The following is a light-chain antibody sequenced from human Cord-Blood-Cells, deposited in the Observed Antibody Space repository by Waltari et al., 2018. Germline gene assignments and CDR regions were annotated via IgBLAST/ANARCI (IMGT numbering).Light chain of an antibody. Sequence: QSALTQPASVSGSPGQSITISCTGTSSDVGGYNYVSWYQQHPGKAPKLMIYDVSNRPSGFSNRFSGSKSGNTASLTISGLQAEDEADYYCSSYTSSSTYVFGTVTKVTVL. CDR2: DVS. J-gene: IGLJ1*01. CDR3: SSYTSSSTYV. V-gene: IGLV2-14*01. CDR1: SSDVGGYNY.